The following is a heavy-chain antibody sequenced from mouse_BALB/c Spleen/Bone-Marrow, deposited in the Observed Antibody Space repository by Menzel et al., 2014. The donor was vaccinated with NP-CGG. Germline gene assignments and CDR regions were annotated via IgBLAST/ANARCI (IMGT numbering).Heavy chain of an antibody. CDR1: GFTFTDYY. J-gene: IGHJ2*01. V-gene: IGHV7-3*02. Sequence: EVKLMESGGGLVQPGGSLRLSCATSGFTFTDYYMNWVRQPPGKALEWLGFIRNKANGYTTEYSASVKGRFTISRDNSQNILYLQMNTLRAEDSATYYCARDKGRVFFDYWGQGTTLTVSS. CDR3: ARDKGRVFFDY. CDR2: IRNKANGYTT.